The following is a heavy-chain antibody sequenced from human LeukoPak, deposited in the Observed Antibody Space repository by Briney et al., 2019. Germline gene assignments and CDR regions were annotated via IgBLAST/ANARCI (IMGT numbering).Heavy chain of an antibody. D-gene: IGHD5-12*01. V-gene: IGHV3-7*03. CDR1: GFTFNRYW. CDR2: IKQGGSEK. J-gene: IGHJ4*02. Sequence: PGGSLRLSCAASGFTFNRYWMSWVRQAPGKGLEWVANIKQGGSEKYYVDSVKGRFTISRDNTKNTLYLQMNSRRAEDTAVYYCAKDLDIVATITGNWGQGTLVTVSS. CDR3: AKDLDIVATITGN.